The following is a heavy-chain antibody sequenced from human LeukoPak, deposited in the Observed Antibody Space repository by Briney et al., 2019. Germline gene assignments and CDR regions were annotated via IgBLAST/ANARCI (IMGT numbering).Heavy chain of an antibody. CDR1: GGTFSSYA. CDR3: ARDPLDTQQLVASRHYFDY. Sequence: GASVKVSSKASGGTFSSYAISWVRQAPGQGLEWMVRIIPMFGTANYAQKFQGRVTITTDESTSTAYMELSSLRSEDTAVYYCARDPLDTQQLVASRHYFDYWGQGTLVTVSS. J-gene: IGHJ4*02. V-gene: IGHV1-69*05. CDR2: IIPMFGTA. D-gene: IGHD6-13*01.